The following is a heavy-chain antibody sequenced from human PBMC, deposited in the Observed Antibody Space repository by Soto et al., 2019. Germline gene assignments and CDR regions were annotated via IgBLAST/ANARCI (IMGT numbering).Heavy chain of an antibody. CDR1: GCTFSSYA. Sequence: GGSLRLSCAASGCTFSSYAVSWFRQAPGKGLEWVSAISGSGGSTYYADSVKGRFTISRDNSKNTLYLQMNSLRAEDTAVYYCAKDTEAVAGQYYFDYWGQGTLVTVSS. J-gene: IGHJ4*02. CDR2: ISGSGGST. CDR3: AKDTEAVAGQYYFDY. D-gene: IGHD6-19*01. V-gene: IGHV3-23*01.